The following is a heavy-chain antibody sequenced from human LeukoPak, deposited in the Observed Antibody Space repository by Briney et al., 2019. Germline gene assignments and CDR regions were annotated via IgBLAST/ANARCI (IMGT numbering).Heavy chain of an antibody. CDR3: ARQGISGGWTTDAFDI. CDR2: IYTSGST. V-gene: IGHV4-4*07. Sequence: PSETLSLTCTVSGGSISNYYWSWIRQPAGKGLEWIGRIYTSGSTNYNPSLKSRVTMSVDTSKNQFSLKLSSVTAADTAVYYCARQGISGGWTTDAFDIWGQGTMVTVSS. J-gene: IGHJ3*02. D-gene: IGHD6-19*01. CDR1: GGSISNYY.